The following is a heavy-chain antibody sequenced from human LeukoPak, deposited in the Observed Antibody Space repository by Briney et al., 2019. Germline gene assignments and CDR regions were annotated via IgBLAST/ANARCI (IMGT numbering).Heavy chain of an antibody. J-gene: IGHJ4*02. V-gene: IGHV2-70*01. CDR2: IDWDDDK. CDR3: ARYLYGDYVSYFDY. D-gene: IGHD4-17*01. CDR1: GFSLSTRGMC. Sequence: SGPALVKPTQTLTLTCTFSGFSLSTRGMCVSWIRQPPGKALEWLALIDWDDDKYYSTSLKTRLTISKDTSKNQVVLTMTNMDPVDTAAYYCARYLYGDYVSYFDYWGQGTLVTVSS.